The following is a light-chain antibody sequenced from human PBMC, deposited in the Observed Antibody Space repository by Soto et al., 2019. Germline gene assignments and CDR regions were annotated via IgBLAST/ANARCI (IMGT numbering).Light chain of an antibody. CDR1: RSNVGENY. J-gene: IGLJ2*01. Sequence: QSVLTQTPSVSAAPGQRVTISCSGSRSNVGENYVSWYQQFPGTAPQLVIYDDVKRSPGIPDRFSASKSGTSATLAITGLQTGDEADYYCGTWDNSLSAGLFGTGTKLTGL. CDR3: GTWDNSLSAGL. V-gene: IGLV1-51*01. CDR2: DDV.